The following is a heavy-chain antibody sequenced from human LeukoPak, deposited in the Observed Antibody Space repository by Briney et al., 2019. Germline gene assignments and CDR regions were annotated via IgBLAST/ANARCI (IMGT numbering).Heavy chain of an antibody. Sequence: GGSLRLSCAASGFTFSSYAMSWVRQAPGKGLEWVSAISGSGGSTYYADSVKGRFTISRDNSKNTLYLQMSSLRAEDTAVYYCAKDIYYYDSSGNDAFDIWGQGTMVTVSS. CDR2: ISGSGGST. D-gene: IGHD3-22*01. CDR1: GFTFSSYA. V-gene: IGHV3-23*01. J-gene: IGHJ3*02. CDR3: AKDIYYYDSSGNDAFDI.